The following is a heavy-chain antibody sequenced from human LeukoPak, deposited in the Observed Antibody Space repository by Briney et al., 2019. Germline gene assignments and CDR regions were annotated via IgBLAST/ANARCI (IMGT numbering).Heavy chain of an antibody. D-gene: IGHD3-22*01. CDR2: INAGNGNT. CDR3: AREPTTYYYDSSGYRD. CDR1: GYTFTSYD. Sequence: ASVKVSCKASGYTFTSYDINWVRQATGQGLEWMGWINAGNGNTKYPQKFQGRVTITRDTSASTAYMELSSLRSEDTAVYYCAREPTTYYYDSSGYRDWGQGTLVTVSS. J-gene: IGHJ4*02. V-gene: IGHV1-3*01.